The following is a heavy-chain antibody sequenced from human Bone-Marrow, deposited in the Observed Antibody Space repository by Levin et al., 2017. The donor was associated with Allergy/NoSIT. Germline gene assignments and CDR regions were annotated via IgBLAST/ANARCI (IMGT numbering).Heavy chain of an antibody. CDR3: ARGGRRNPPYYYYYMDV. CDR2: IWYDGSNK. Sequence: PGGSLRLSCAASGFTFSSYGMHWVRQAPGKGLEWVAVIWYDGSNKYYADSVKGRFTISRDNSKNTLYLQMNSLRAEDTAVYYCARGGRRNPPYYYYYMDVWGKGTTVTVSS. D-gene: IGHD1-14*01. J-gene: IGHJ6*03. CDR1: GFTFSSYG. V-gene: IGHV3-33*01.